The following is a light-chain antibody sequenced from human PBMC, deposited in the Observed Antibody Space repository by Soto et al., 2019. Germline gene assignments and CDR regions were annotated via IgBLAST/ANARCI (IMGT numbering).Light chain of an antibody. CDR3: PFV. V-gene: IGLV2-18*01. CDR2: EVT. CDR1: SGDIGSYNR. J-gene: IGLJ1*01. Sequence: QSALTQPPSVSGSPGQSVTISCTGTSGDIGSYNRVSWFQQPPGTAPQLMIYEVTNRPSGVPDRFSGSKSGNTASLTISGRQTEDETSHSTPFVLGTGTKFTVL.